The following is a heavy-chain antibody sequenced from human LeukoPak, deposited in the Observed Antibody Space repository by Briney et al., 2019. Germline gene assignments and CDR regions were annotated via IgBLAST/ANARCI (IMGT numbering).Heavy chain of an antibody. CDR3: AKGGDDYGDLYYYFDY. Sequence: PGGSLRLSCAASGFTFSSYGMHWVRQAPGKGLEWVSAISGSGGSTYYADSVKGGVTISRDNSKNTLYLQMNSLRAEDTAVYYCAKGGDDYGDLYYYFDYWGQGTLVTVSS. J-gene: IGHJ4*02. CDR2: ISGSGGST. CDR1: GFTFSSYG. V-gene: IGHV3-23*01. D-gene: IGHD4-17*01.